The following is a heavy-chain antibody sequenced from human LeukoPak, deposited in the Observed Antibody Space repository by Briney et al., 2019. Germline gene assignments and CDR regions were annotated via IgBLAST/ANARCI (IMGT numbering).Heavy chain of an antibody. D-gene: IGHD2-15*01. J-gene: IGHJ4*02. V-gene: IGHV4-59*12. CDR3: ARGGGGRNPSLLGY. CDR1: GGSISSYY. Sequence: MSSETLSLTCTVSGGSISSYYWSWIRQPPGKGLEWIGYIYYSGSTNYNPSLKSRVTISVDTSKNQFSLKLSSVTAADTAVYYCARGGGGRNPSLLGYWGQGTLVTVSS. CDR2: IYYSGST.